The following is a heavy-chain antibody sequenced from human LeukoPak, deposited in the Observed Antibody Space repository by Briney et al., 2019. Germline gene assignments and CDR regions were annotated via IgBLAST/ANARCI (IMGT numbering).Heavy chain of an antibody. Sequence: PGGSLRLSCAASGFSFGTYNMNWVRQAPGKGPEWVSYITSTSSTIHYADSVKGRFTISRDNAKNSVYLQMNSLRVEDSGVYYCARRLWGEITARPFDYWGQGTLVTVSS. CDR2: ITSTSSTI. J-gene: IGHJ4*02. CDR1: GFSFGTYN. D-gene: IGHD6-6*01. CDR3: ARRLWGEITARPFDY. V-gene: IGHV3-48*01.